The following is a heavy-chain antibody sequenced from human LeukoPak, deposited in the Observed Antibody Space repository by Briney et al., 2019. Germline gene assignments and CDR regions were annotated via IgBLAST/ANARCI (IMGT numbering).Heavy chain of an antibody. D-gene: IGHD4-17*01. CDR1: GGTFSSYA. CDR3: ARVQLSPYYGDYVDY. J-gene: IGHJ4*02. Sequence: SVKVSCKASGGTFSSYAISWVRRAPGQGLEWMGGIIPIFGTANYAQKFQGRVTITADESTSTAYMELSSLRSEDTAVYYCARVQLSPYYGDYVDYWGQGTLVTVSS. V-gene: IGHV1-69*13. CDR2: IIPIFGTA.